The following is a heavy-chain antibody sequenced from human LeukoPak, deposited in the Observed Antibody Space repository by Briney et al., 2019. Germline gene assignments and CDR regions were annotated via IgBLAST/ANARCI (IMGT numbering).Heavy chain of an antibody. CDR1: GFTFSSYW. D-gene: IGHD3-9*01. CDR3: ARDIYDILTGDAFDI. CDR2: IKQDGSEK. Sequence: GGSLRLSCAASGFTFSSYWMSWVRQAPGKGLEWVANIKQDGSEKYYVDSVKGRFTISRDNAKNSLYLQMNSLRAEDTAVYYCARDIYDILTGDAFDIWGQGTMITVSS. V-gene: IGHV3-7*01. J-gene: IGHJ3*02.